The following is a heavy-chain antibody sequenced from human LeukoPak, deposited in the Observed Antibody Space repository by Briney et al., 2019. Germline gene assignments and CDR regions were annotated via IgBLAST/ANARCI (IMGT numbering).Heavy chain of an antibody. Sequence: SVKVYCQASGCTFSSYAISWVRQAPGQGLEWMGRIIPILGIANYAKKFQGRVTITADKSTSTAYMELSILRSADTAAYYCARDRDGYNAPMGAWFDPWDQGTLVTVSS. CDR2: IIPILGIA. CDR1: GCTFSSYA. V-gene: IGHV1-69*04. D-gene: IGHD5-24*01. CDR3: ARDRDGYNAPMGAWFDP. J-gene: IGHJ5*02.